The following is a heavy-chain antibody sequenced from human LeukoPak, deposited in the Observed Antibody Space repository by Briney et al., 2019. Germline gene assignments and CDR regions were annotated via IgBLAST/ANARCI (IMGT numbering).Heavy chain of an antibody. Sequence: GGSLRLSCAASGFTFSSYGMHWVRQAPGKGLEWVSAISGSGGSTYYADSVKGRFTISRDNSKNTLYLQMNSLRAEDTAVYYCAKDNEKIVVPAALSGVYWGQGTLVTVSS. V-gene: IGHV3-23*01. CDR1: GFTFSSYG. J-gene: IGHJ4*02. CDR2: ISGSGGST. D-gene: IGHD2-2*01. CDR3: AKDNEKIVVPAALSGVY.